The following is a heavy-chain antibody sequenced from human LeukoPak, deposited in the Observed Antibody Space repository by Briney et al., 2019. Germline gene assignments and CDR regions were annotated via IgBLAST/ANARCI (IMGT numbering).Heavy chain of an antibody. CDR2: IIPILGIA. V-gene: IGHV1-69*04. D-gene: IGHD3-10*01. CDR1: GGTFSSYA. CDR3: ARDGSGTYYYYGMDV. Sequence: SVKVSCKASGGTFSSYAISWVRQAPGQGLEWMGRIIPILGIANYAQKFQGRVTITADKSTSTAYMELSSLRSEDTAVYYCARDGSGTYYYYGMDVWGQGTTVTVSS. J-gene: IGHJ6*02.